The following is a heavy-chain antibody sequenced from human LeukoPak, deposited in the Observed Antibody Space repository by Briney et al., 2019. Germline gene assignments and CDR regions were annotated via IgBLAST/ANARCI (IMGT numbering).Heavy chain of an antibody. J-gene: IGHJ5*02. D-gene: IGHD3-10*01. Sequence: SETLSLTCAVSGGSISSSNWWSWVRQPPGKGLEWIGEIYHSGSTNYNPSLKSRVTISVDTSKNQFSLKLSSVTAADTAVYYCARDALLMVRGVRNWFDPWGQGTLVTVSS. V-gene: IGHV4-4*02. CDR3: ARDALLMVRGVRNWFDP. CDR1: GGSISSSNW. CDR2: IYHSGST.